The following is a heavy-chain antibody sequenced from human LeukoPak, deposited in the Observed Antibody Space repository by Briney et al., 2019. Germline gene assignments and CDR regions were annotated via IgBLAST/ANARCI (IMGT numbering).Heavy chain of an antibody. V-gene: IGHV4-34*01. D-gene: IGHD3-9*01. Sequence: PSETLSLTCAVYGGSFSGYYWSWIRQPPGKGLEWIGEINHSGSTNYNPSLKSRVTMSVDTSKNQFSLKLSSVTAADTAVYYCARDLDWSFRNDAFDIWGQGTMVTVSS. CDR2: INHSGST. CDR3: ARDLDWSFRNDAFDI. J-gene: IGHJ3*02. CDR1: GGSFSGYY.